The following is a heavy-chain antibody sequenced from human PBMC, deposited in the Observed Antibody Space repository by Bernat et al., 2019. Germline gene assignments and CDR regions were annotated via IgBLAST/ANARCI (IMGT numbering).Heavy chain of an antibody. V-gene: IGHV3-21*01. CDR3: ARGNSSGWYALWYFDY. CDR1: GFTFSSYS. J-gene: IGHJ4*02. Sequence: EVQLVESGGGLVKPGGSLRLSCAASGFTFSSYSMNWVRQAPGKGLEWVSSISSSSSYIYYADSVKGRFTISRDNAKNSLYLQMNSLRAEDTAVYYCARGNSSGWYALWYFDYWGQRTLVTVSS. D-gene: IGHD6-19*01. CDR2: ISSSSSYI.